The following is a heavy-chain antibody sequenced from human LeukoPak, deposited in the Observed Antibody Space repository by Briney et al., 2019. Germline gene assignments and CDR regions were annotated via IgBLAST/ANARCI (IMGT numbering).Heavy chain of an antibody. CDR3: ARAPLPMVRGVIISPYYFDY. D-gene: IGHD3-10*01. CDR2: ISSSSSYI. J-gene: IGHJ4*02. CDR1: GFTFSSYS. V-gene: IGHV3-21*01. Sequence: PGGSLRLSCAASGFTFSSYSMNWVRQAPGKGLEWVSSISSSSSYIYYADSVKGRFTTSRDNAKNSLYLQMNSLRAEDTAVYYCARAPLPMVRGVIISPYYFDYWGQGTLVTVSS.